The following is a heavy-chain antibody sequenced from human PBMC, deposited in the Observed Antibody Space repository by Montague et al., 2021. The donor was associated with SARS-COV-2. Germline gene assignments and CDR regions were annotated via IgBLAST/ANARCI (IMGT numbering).Heavy chain of an antibody. CDR3: AKQRGIITTTFDY. D-gene: IGHD3-10*01. CDR1: GFTFNTYG. V-gene: IGHV3-23*01. J-gene: IGHJ4*02. Sequence: SLRLSCAASGFTFNTYGMSWVRQAPGQGLEWVSCISGSGGTYYAGSVKGRFAISRDTSNNTLYLQMNSLRAEDTAIYYCAKQRGIITTTFDYWGQGSLVTVSS. CDR2: ISGSGGT.